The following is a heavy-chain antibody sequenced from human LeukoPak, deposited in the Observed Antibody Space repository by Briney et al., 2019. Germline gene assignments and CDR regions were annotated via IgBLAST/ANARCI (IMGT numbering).Heavy chain of an antibody. CDR3: ARDRGNYYDSSGYFPFDY. CDR2: ISAYNGNT. Sequence: ASVKASCKASGYTFTSYGISWVRQAPGQGLEWMGLISAYNGNTNYAQKLQGRVTMTTDTSTSTAYMELRSLRSDDTAVYYCARDRGNYYDSSGYFPFDYWGQGTLVTVSS. V-gene: IGHV1-18*01. D-gene: IGHD3-22*01. J-gene: IGHJ4*02. CDR1: GYTFTSYG.